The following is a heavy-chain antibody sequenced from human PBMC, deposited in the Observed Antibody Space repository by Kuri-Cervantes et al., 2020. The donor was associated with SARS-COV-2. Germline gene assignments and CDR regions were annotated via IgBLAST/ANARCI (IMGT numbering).Heavy chain of an antibody. V-gene: IGHV4-34*01. D-gene: IGHD5-12*01. J-gene: IGHJ4*02. CDR3: ARLIGYSGYDYSFGYFDY. CDR2: INHRGSS. CDR1: GGSFSGYY. Sequence: GSLRLSCAVYGGSFSGYYWSWIRQPPGKGLEWIGEINHRGSSNYKPCLKSRVTISVDTSKNQFSLKLSSVTAADTAVYYCARLIGYSGYDYSFGYFDYWGQGTLVTVSS.